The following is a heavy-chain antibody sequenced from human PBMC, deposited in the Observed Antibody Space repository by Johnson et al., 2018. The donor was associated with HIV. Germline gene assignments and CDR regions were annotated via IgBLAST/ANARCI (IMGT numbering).Heavy chain of an antibody. V-gene: IGHV3-30*14. CDR3: ARDGGGGAFDI. J-gene: IGHJ3*02. D-gene: IGHD3-16*01. Sequence: QVQLVESGGGVVQPGRSLRLSCAASGFTFSSYAMHWVRQAPGKGLEWVAVISYDGSDKYYADSVKGRFTISRDNSNNTLYLQMNSLRAEATAVYYCARDGGGGAFDIWGQGTMVTVSS. CDR1: GFTFSSYA. CDR2: ISYDGSDK.